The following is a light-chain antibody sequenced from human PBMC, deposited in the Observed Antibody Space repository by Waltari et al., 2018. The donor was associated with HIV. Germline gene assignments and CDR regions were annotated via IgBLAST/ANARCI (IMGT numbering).Light chain of an antibody. V-gene: IGKV3-15*01. J-gene: IGKJ2*01. Sequence: EILMTQSPDTLSVSPGETATLSCSASQGVNINLAWYQQKPGQAPRLLIYTASTRATGIPARFSGSGSGTEFTLTITSLQSEDFTIYYCQQYNNWPYTFGQGTKLEI. CDR2: TAS. CDR1: QGVNIN. CDR3: QQYNNWPYT.